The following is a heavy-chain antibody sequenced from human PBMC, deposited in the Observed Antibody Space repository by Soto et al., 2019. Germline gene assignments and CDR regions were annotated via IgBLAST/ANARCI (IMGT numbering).Heavy chain of an antibody. D-gene: IGHD2-2*01. J-gene: IGHJ4*02. CDR2: IIPILVIE. CDR1: GGTVSSYT. CDR3: ASRLQCSSNSCYVLGSVDY. V-gene: IGHV1-69*02. Sequence: QVQLVQSGAEVKKPGSSVKVSCKASGGTVSSYTISWVRQAPGQGLEWMGRIIPILVIENYAQKFQGRVKITADKSTSTAYMELRSMRSEDTAVYYCASRLQCSSNSCYVLGSVDYWGQGTLVTVSS.